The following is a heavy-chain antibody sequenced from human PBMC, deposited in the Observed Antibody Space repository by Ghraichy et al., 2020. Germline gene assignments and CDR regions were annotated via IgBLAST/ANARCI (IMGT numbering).Heavy chain of an antibody. V-gene: IGHV4-39*07. CDR3: ARVGPRGDRSMDV. D-gene: IGHD1-26*01. Sequence: SETLSLTCTVSGGSISSSSYYWGWIRQPPGKGLEWIGSIYYSGSTYYNPSLKSRVTISVDTSKNQFSLKLSSVTAADTAVYYWARVGPRGDRSMDVWGQGTTVTVSS. CDR1: GGSISSSSYY. CDR2: IYYSGST. J-gene: IGHJ6*02.